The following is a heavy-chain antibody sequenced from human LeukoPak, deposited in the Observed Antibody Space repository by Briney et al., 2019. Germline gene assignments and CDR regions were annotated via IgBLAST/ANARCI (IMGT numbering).Heavy chain of an antibody. J-gene: IGHJ4*02. CDR2: ISSSSSTI. Sequence: GGSLRLSCAASGFTFSSYEMNWVRQAPGKGLEWVSYISSSSSTIYYADSVKGRFTISRDSAKNSLYLQMNSLRAEDTAVYYCASGAAVGASRFDYWGQGTLVTVSS. D-gene: IGHD6-13*01. CDR3: ASGAAVGASRFDY. V-gene: IGHV3-48*01. CDR1: GFTFSSYE.